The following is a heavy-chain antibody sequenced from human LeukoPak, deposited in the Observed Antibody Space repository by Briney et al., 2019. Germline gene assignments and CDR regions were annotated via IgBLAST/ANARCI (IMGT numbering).Heavy chain of an antibody. Sequence: PGGSLRLSCEVSGITFSRYSMNWVRQAPGKGLEWVASIGSSRRYIYHADSVRGRFTISGDNAEKSLYLEMNSLRVEDTAVYYCTRGLEYSSTDAFDIWGQGIMVTVSS. CDR1: GITFSRYS. D-gene: IGHD6-6*01. CDR2: IGSSRRYI. V-gene: IGHV3-21*01. J-gene: IGHJ3*02. CDR3: TRGLEYSSTDAFDI.